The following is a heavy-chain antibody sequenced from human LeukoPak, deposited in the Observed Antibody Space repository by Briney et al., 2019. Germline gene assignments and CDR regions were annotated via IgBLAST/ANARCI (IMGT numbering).Heavy chain of an antibody. Sequence: PGGSLRLSCSASGFTFSSYAMHWVRQAPGKGLEWVSLIIASGGSTYNADSVKGRFTISRDNSKNTLYLQMNSLRAEGTAVYYCASLRSGTATYFDYWGQGTLVTVSS. V-gene: IGHV3-23*01. CDR1: GFTFSSYA. J-gene: IGHJ4*02. CDR2: IIASGGST. D-gene: IGHD3-10*01. CDR3: ASLRSGTATYFDY.